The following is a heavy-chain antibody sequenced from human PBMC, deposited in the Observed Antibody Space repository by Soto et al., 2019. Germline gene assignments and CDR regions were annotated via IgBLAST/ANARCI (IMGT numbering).Heavy chain of an antibody. D-gene: IGHD4-17*01. V-gene: IGHV4-30-4*01. Sequence: QLQLRESGPGLVKPSETLSLTCTVSGGSISGGVGGLYYWSWIRQPPGKGLEWIGYIYDSGSTYYNPSLKSRVTRSVDTSKNQLSLRLSSVTAADTAVYYWAREVIPLTTDWYFDLWGRGTLVTVSS. J-gene: IGHJ2*01. CDR3: AREVIPLTTDWYFDL. CDR2: IYDSGST. CDR1: GGSISGGVGGLYY.